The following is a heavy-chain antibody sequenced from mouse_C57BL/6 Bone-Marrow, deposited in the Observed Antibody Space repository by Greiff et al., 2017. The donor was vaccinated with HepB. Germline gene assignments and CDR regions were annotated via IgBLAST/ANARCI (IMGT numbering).Heavy chain of an antibody. Sequence: EVQLQQSGPSLVRPSQTLSLTCTVTGFSINSDCYWIWIRQFPGNKLEYIGYTFYSGITYYNPSLESRTYITRDTSKNQFSLKLSSVTTEDTATYYCARGIYYYGSSYHWYFDVWGTGTTVTVSS. J-gene: IGHJ1*03. CDR3: ARGIYYYGSSYHWYFDV. V-gene: IGHV3-3*01. CDR1: GFSINSDCY. D-gene: IGHD1-1*01. CDR2: TFYSGIT.